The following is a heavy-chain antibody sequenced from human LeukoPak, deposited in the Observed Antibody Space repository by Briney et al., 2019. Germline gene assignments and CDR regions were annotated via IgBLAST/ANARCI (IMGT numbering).Heavy chain of an antibody. Sequence: GGSLRLSCAASGFTFSSYSMNWVRQAPGKGLEWVSSISSSSSYIYYADSVKGRFTISRDNAKNSLYLQMNSLRAEDTAVYYCARALWFGELLSYYYYGMDVWGKGTMVTVSS. J-gene: IGHJ6*04. V-gene: IGHV3-21*01. D-gene: IGHD3-10*01. CDR3: ARALWFGELLSYYYYGMDV. CDR1: GFTFSSYS. CDR2: ISSSSSYI.